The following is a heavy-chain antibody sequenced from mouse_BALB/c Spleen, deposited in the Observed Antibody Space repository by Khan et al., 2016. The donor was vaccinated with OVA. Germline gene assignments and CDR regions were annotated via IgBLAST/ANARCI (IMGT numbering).Heavy chain of an antibody. D-gene: IGHD2-14*01. Sequence: EVQLQESGPSLVKPSQTLSLTCSVTGDSITSGYWNWIRKFPGNKLEYMGYMIYSGNTYYNPSLKRRISITRHTYKNQYYLQLHSVTNEDTSTYYCARATYRYAFAYWGQGTLVTVSA. CDR2: MIYSGNT. J-gene: IGHJ3*01. CDR1: GDSITSGY. CDR3: ARATYRYAFAY. V-gene: IGHV3-8*02.